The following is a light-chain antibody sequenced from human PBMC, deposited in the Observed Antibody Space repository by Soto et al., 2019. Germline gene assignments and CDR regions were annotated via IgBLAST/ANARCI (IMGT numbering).Light chain of an antibody. CDR1: QSVGSD. V-gene: IGKV3-15*01. Sequence: EIVMTQSPATLSVSPGERATLSCRASQSVGSDLAWYQQKPGQAPRLVIYGASTRATGIPARFGGSGSGTDFTLTISSLQSEDFAVYYCQQYNDWPPITFGQGTRLEIK. CDR2: GAS. J-gene: IGKJ5*01. CDR3: QQYNDWPPIT.